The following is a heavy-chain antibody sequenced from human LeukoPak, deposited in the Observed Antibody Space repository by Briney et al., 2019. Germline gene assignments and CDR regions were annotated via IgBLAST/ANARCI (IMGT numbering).Heavy chain of an antibody. CDR1: GYSISSIYY. D-gene: IGHD1-14*01. CDR2: ISNSGTT. Sequence: SETLSLTCEVSGYSISSIYYWGWIRQSPGKGLEWIATISNSGTTYYNLSLKSRVTTSMDTSKNHFFLRLTSVTAADTAVYYCARVAGNNRQGPDYWGRGILVTVSS. V-gene: IGHV4-38-2*01. J-gene: IGHJ4*02. CDR3: ARVAGNNRQGPDY.